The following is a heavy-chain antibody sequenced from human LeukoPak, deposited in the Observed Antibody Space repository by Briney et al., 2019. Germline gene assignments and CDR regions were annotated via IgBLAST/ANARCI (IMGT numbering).Heavy chain of an antibody. V-gene: IGHV3-53*01. CDR2: IYSGGST. Sequence: GGSLRLSCAASGFTASTNYMTWVRQAPGKGLEWVSIIYSGGSTYYTDSVKGRFTISRDNSKNTLYLQMNSLRAEDTAVYYCAREVLYSFDIWGQGTMVTVSS. CDR3: AREVLYSFDI. J-gene: IGHJ3*02. CDR1: GFTASTNY. D-gene: IGHD2-21*01.